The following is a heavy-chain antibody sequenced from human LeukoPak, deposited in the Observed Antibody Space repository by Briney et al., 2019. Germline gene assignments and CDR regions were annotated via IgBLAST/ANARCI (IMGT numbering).Heavy chain of an antibody. J-gene: IGHJ5*02. CDR2: ISSDGSHK. CDR3: ARDRGSFLNWFEP. V-gene: IGHV3-30*03. Sequence: GGSLRLSCAASGFTFSNSGMHWVRQAPGKGPEWVALISSDGSHKYYADSVKGRFSISRDNSKNTLYLQMNSLRAEDTAVYYCARDRGSFLNWFEPWGQGSLVTVSS. CDR1: GFTFSNSG.